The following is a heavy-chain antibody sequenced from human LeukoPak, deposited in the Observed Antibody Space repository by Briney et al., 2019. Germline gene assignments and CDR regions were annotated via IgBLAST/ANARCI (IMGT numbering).Heavy chain of an antibody. CDR1: GGSFSGYY. Sequence: PSETLSLTCAVYGGSFSGYYWSWIRQPPGKGLEWIGEINHSGSTNYNPSLKSRVTISVDTSKNQFSLKLSSVTAADTAVYYCARGFNDSSGYYYDPFDYWGEGTLATVSS. D-gene: IGHD3-22*01. J-gene: IGHJ4*02. CDR2: INHSGST. V-gene: IGHV4-34*01. CDR3: ARGFNDSSGYYYDPFDY.